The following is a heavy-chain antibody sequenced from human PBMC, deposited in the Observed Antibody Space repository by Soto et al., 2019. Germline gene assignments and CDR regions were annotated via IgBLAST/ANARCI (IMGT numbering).Heavy chain of an antibody. CDR2: IYWNDDK. D-gene: IGHD5-12*01. CDR3: AHRRSRRDGYNRLFGY. Sequence: SGPTLVNPTQTLTLTCTFSGFSLSTSGVGVGWIRQPPGKALEWLALIYWNDDKRYSPSLKSRLTITKDTSKNQVVLTMTNMDPVDTATYYCAHRRSRRDGYNRLFGYWGQGTLVTVSS. J-gene: IGHJ4*02. CDR1: GFSLSTSGVG. V-gene: IGHV2-5*01.